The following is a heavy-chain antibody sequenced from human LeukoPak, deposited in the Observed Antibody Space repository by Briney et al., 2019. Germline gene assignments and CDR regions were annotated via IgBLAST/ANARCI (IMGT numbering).Heavy chain of an antibody. V-gene: IGHV3-48*02. D-gene: IGHD2-2*01. CDR2: ISSSSSTI. J-gene: IGHJ4*02. CDR3: AIRTTMYYFDY. CDR1: GFTFSTYS. Sequence: GGSLRLSCAASGFTFSTYSMNRVRQAPGKGLEWVSYISSSSSTIYYADSVKGRFTISRDNAKNSLFLQMNSLRDDDTAVYYCAIRTTMYYFDYWGQGTLVTVSS.